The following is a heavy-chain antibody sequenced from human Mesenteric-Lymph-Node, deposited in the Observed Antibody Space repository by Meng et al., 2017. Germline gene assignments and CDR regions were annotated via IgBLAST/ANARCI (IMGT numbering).Heavy chain of an antibody. CDR2: IYSGGST. Sequence: GESLKISCEVSGFTVSSNYMTWVRQAPGKGLEWVSMIYSGGSTYYADSVKGRFTISRDNAKNSLYLQMNSLRAEDTAVYYCARDRGSGPYYFDYWGQGTLVTVSS. D-gene: IGHD6-19*01. J-gene: IGHJ4*02. V-gene: IGHV3-66*01. CDR1: GFTVSSNY. CDR3: ARDRGSGPYYFDY.